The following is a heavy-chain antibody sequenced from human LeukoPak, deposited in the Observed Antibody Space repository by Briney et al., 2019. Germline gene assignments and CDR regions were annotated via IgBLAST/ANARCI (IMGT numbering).Heavy chain of an antibody. J-gene: IGHJ5*02. CDR2: IYYSGST. V-gene: IGHV4-59*01. Sequence: SETLSLTCTVSGGSISNYYWSWIRQPPGKGLEWIGYIYYSGSTNYNPSLKSRVTISVDTSKDQFSLKLSSVTAADTAVYYCARERSMVRGVSWFDPWGQGTLVTVSS. CDR3: ARERSMVRGVSWFDP. CDR1: GGSISNYY. D-gene: IGHD3-10*01.